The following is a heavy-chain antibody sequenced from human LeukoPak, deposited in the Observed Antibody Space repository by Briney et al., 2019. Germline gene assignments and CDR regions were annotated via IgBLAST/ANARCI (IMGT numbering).Heavy chain of an antibody. J-gene: IGHJ4*02. CDR2: ISNNGGYT. CDR3: ARLVALAATYYFDY. D-gene: IGHD6-25*01. CDR1: GFTFSSSA. Sequence: GGSLRLSCAASGFTFSSSAMSWVRQAPGKGLEWVSAISNNGGYTYYADSVQGRFTISRDNAKNSLYLQMNSLRAEDTAVYYCARLVALAATYYFDYWGQGTLVTVSS. V-gene: IGHV3-21*01.